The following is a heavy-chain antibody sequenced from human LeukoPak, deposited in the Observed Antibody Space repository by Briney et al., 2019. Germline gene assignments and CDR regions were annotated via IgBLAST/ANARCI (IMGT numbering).Heavy chain of an antibody. CDR3: AKSTSPLYYYYGMDV. V-gene: IGHV3-23*01. D-gene: IGHD2-2*01. CDR1: GFTFSNYA. J-gene: IGHJ6*02. CDR2: ISGSGGST. Sequence: AGGSLRLSCAASGFTFSNYAMSWVRQAPGKGLAWVSTISGSGGSTYYADSVKGRFTISRDNSKNTLYLQLNSLRAEDTAVYYCAKSTSPLYYYYGMDVWGQGTTVTVSS.